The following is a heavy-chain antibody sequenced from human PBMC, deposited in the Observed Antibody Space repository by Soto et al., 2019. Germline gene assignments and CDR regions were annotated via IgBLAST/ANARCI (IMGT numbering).Heavy chain of an antibody. J-gene: IGHJ4*02. Sequence: SETLSLTCTVSGGSMRSSSYYWGWIRQPPGKGLEWIGSIYYSGRTYYNPSLKSRITISLDTSKNQFSLRLSSVTAADTAFYFCAGGIIVDWPGRLAYWGRGILVTVSS. D-gene: IGHD2-15*01. V-gene: IGHV4-39*07. CDR1: GGSMRSSSYY. CDR3: AGGIIVDWPGRLAY. CDR2: IYYSGRT.